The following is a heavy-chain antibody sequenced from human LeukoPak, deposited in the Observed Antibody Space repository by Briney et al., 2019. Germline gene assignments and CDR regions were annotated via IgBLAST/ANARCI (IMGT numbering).Heavy chain of an antibody. D-gene: IGHD5/OR15-5a*01. CDR2: IYHSGST. V-gene: IGHV4-4*02. J-gene: IGHJ6*02. CDR3: ARSSRFPSTYGMYV. Sequence: SGTLSLTCAVSGGSISSSNWWSWVRQPPGKGLEWIGEIYHSGSTNYNPSLKSRVTISVDTSKNQFSLRLTSVTAADTAMYYCARSSRFPSTYGMYVWGQGTTVTVSS. CDR1: GGSISSSNW.